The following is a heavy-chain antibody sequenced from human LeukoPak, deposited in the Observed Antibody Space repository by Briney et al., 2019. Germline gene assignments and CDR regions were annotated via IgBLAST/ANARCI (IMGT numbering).Heavy chain of an antibody. D-gene: IGHD3-3*01. Sequence: SETLSLTCAVYGGSFSSYYWSWIRQPPGKGLEWIGEITHSGSTNYNPSLKSRVTISVDTSKNQFSLKLSSVTAADTAVYYCARQPPILTYYDFWSGYFYGMDVWGQGTTVTVSS. CDR1: GGSFSSYY. V-gene: IGHV4-34*01. J-gene: IGHJ6*02. CDR3: ARQPPILTYYDFWSGYFYGMDV. CDR2: ITHSGST.